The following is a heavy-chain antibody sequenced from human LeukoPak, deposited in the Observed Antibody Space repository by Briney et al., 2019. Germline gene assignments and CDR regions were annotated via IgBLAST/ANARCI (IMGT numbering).Heavy chain of an antibody. J-gene: IGHJ3*02. V-gene: IGHV4-30-4*08. Sequence: SGPGLVKPSETLSLTCTVSGGSISSGDYYWSWIPQPPGKGLEWIGYIYYSGSTYYNPSLKSRVTISVDTSKNQFSLKLSSVTAADTAVYYCARGGSRYNWNDNDDAFDIWGQGTMVTVSS. CDR2: IYYSGST. CDR3: ARGGSRYNWNDNDDAFDI. D-gene: IGHD1-1*01. CDR1: GGSISSGDYY.